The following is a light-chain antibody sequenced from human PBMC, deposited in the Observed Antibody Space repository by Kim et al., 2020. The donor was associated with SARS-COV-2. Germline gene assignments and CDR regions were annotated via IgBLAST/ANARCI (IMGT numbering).Light chain of an antibody. Sequence: QKVRITCQADGLGIDLASWDQQKPGQAPVLVSYGKNNRPSGIPDRFSGSSSGNTASLTITGAQAEDEADYYCNSRDSSGNHLGVVFGGGTQLTVL. CDR3: NSRDSSGNHLGVV. J-gene: IGLJ2*01. CDR1: GLGIDL. CDR2: GKN. V-gene: IGLV3-19*01.